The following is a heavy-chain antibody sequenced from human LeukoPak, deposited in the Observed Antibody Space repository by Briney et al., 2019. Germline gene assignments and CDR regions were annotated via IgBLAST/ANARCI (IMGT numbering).Heavy chain of an antibody. D-gene: IGHD5-12*01. CDR1: GFTFSSYS. CDR2: ISSSSSYI. J-gene: IGHJ4*02. CDR3: AKLTTALATH. V-gene: IGHV3-21*04. Sequence: GGSLRLSCAASGFTFSSYSMNWVRQAPGKGLEWVSSISSSSSYIYYADSVKGRFTISRDNSKNTLYLQMNSLSAEDTAVYYCAKLTTALATHWGQGTLVTVSS.